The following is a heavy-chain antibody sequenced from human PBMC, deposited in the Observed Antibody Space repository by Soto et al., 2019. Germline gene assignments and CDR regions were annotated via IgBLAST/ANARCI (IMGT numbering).Heavy chain of an antibody. J-gene: IGHJ6*02. CDR2: ISPYNDDT. D-gene: IGHD3-22*01. Sequence: QAQLVQSGAEVKKPGASVKVSCKASGYRFSSYGISWVRQAPGQGLEWLGWISPYNDDTKYAQKLQGRVTMTTDTSTRTAYMDLRSLSSEDTAVYYCASGGYYDSSGSRNDHYYVMNVWGQGTMVTVSS. V-gene: IGHV1-18*01. CDR1: GYRFSSYG. CDR3: ASGGYYDSSGSRNDHYYVMNV.